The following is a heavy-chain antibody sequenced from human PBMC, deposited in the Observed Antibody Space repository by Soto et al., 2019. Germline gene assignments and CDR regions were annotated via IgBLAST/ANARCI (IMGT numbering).Heavy chain of an antibody. V-gene: IGHV3-23*01. CDR3: AKETDTAMVTSRVGIDY. CDR2: ISGSGGST. J-gene: IGHJ4*02. Sequence: GGSLRLSCAASGFTFSSYAMSWVRQAPGKGLEWVSAISGSGGSTYYADSVKGRFTISRDNSKNTLYLQMNSLRAEDTAVYYCAKETDTAMVTSRVGIDYWGQGTLVTVS. CDR1: GFTFSSYA. D-gene: IGHD5-18*01.